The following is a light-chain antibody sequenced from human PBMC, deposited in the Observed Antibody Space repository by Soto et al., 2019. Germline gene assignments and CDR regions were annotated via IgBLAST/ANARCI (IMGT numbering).Light chain of an antibody. Sequence: DIQMTQSPSTLSASVGDRVTITCRASQTISTWLAWYQQKPGKAPNLLIYDVSTLESGVPSRFSGSGSGTEFTLTITSLQPDDFATYYCQQYNSYSWTFGQGTQVDIK. CDR1: QTISTW. CDR3: QQYNSYSWT. J-gene: IGKJ1*01. V-gene: IGKV1-5*01. CDR2: DVS.